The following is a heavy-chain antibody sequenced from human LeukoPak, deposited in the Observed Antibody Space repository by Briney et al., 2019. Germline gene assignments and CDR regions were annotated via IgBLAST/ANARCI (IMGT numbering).Heavy chain of an antibody. Sequence: GGSLRLSCAASGFTFGSYGMHWVRQAPGKGLEWVAVIWYDGSNKYYADSVKGRFTISRDNSKNTLYLQMNSLRAEDTAVYYCARGPPGVRGQYRYFFDYWGQGTLVTVSS. CDR1: GFTFGSYG. CDR2: IWYDGSNK. D-gene: IGHD3-10*01. CDR3: ARGPPGVRGQYRYFFDY. J-gene: IGHJ4*02. V-gene: IGHV3-33*01.